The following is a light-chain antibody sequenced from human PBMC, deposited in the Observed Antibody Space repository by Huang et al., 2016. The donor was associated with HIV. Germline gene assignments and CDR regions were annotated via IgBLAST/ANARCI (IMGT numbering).Light chain of an antibody. J-gene: IGKJ2*01. CDR1: QSVSSN. CDR3: QQYDDWPYT. V-gene: IGKV3-15*01. CDR2: GAS. Sequence: EIVMTQSPATLSVSPGERATLSCRASQSVSSNLAWYQQKPGQAPRRLIYGASTRATGVPARFSGSGSGTEFTLTISSLQSEDFAVYYCQQYDDWPYTFGQGTNLEIK.